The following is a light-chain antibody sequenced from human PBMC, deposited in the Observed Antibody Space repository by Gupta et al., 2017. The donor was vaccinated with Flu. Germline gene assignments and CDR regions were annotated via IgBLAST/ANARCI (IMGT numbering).Light chain of an antibody. CDR2: GAS. Sequence: LSLSTGERDTRSCRASQSVSSRTNLAWYQQKPCQAPRLLIYGASSRDTGIPDRFSGSGSGIEVTLTISRREQEDFAGYYCQQYGGSSMYTFGQGTKLEIK. V-gene: IGKV3-20*01. CDR1: QSVSSRTN. CDR3: QQYGGSSMYT. J-gene: IGKJ2*01.